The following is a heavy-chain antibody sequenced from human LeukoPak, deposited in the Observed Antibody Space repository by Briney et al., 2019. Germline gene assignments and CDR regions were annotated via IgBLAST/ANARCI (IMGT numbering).Heavy chain of an antibody. CDR2: ISSSSSYI. CDR1: GFTFSSYW. J-gene: IGHJ4*02. CDR3: ASSXGDXLTGTIDPTFDY. D-gene: IGHD3-9*01. V-gene: IGHV3-21*01. Sequence: PGGSLRLSCAASGFTFSSYWMSWVRQAPGKGLEWVSSISSSSSYIYYADSVKGRFTISRDNAKNSLYLQMDSLGAEDTVVYYCASSXGDXLTGTIDPTFDYWGQGTLVTVSS.